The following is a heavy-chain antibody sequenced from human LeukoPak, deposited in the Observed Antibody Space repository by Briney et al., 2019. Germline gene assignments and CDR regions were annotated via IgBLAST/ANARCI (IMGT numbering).Heavy chain of an antibody. J-gene: IGHJ3*02. CDR2: INPNSGDT. D-gene: IGHD3-9*01. Sequence: ASVKVSCKASGYIFTGYYMHWVRQAPGQGLEWMGWINPNSGDTNYAQKFQGRVTMTEDTSTHTAYMELSSLRSEDTAVYYCATIYDILTGYYKQDAFDIWGQGTMVTVSS. V-gene: IGHV1-2*02. CDR1: GYIFTGYY. CDR3: ATIYDILTGYYKQDAFDI.